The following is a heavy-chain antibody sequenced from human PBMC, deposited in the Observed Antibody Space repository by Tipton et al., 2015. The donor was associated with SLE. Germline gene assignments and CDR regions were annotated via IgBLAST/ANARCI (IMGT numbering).Heavy chain of an antibody. D-gene: IGHD6-13*01. CDR3: AAQRADSSSYDAFDI. CDR2: IYYSGST. J-gene: IGHJ3*02. Sequence: TLSLTCTVSGGSISSYYWSWIRQPPGKGLEWIGYIYYSGSTNYNPSLKSRVTISVDTSKNQFSLKLSSVTAADTAVYYCAAQRADSSSYDAFDIWGQGTMVTASS. V-gene: IGHV4-59*01. CDR1: GGSISSYY.